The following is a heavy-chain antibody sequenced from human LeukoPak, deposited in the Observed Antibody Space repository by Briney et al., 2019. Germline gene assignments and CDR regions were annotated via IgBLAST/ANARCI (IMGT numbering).Heavy chain of an antibody. J-gene: IGHJ5*02. D-gene: IGHD3-10*01. CDR3: ARISGSYHNWFDP. Sequence: SETLSLTCTVSGGSISSYYWSWIRQPPGKGLEWIGYIYYSGSTNYSPSLKSRVTISVDTSKNQFSLKLSSVTAADTAVYYCARISGSYHNWFDPWGQGTLVTVSS. CDR2: IYYSGST. CDR1: GGSISSYY. V-gene: IGHV4-59*08.